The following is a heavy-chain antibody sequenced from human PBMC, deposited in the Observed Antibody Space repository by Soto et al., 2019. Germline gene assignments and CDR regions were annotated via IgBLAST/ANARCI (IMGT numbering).Heavy chain of an antibody. CDR3: AREGYSGYDSTATNWFDP. CDR1: GGSFSGYY. Sequence: SETLSLTCAVYGGSFSGYYWSWIRQPPGKGLEWIGKINHSGSTNYNPSLKSRVTISVDTSKNQFSLKLTSVTAADTAVYYCAREGYSGYDSTATNWFDPWGQGTQVTVSS. J-gene: IGHJ5*02. D-gene: IGHD5-12*01. V-gene: IGHV4-34*01. CDR2: INHSGST.